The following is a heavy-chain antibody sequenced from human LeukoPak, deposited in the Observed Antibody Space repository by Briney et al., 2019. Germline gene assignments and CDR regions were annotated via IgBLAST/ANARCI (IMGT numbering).Heavy chain of an antibody. J-gene: IGHJ4*02. D-gene: IGHD5-24*01. CDR3: ARDSGDGYNYAGFDY. CDR1: GYTFISYY. CDR2: INPSGGST. Sequence: GASVKVSCKSSGYTFISYYMHWVRQAPGQGLEWMGIINPSGGSTSYAQKFQGRVTMTRDTSTSTVYMELSSLRSEDTAVYYCARDSGDGYNYAGFDYWGQGTLVTVSS. V-gene: IGHV1-46*01.